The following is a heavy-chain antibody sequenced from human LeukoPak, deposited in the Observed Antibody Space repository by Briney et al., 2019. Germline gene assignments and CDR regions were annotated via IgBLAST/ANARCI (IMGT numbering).Heavy chain of an antibody. CDR2: IKEDGSEK. CDR3: ARVGWFGSKGALHDAFDI. V-gene: IGHV3-7*01. Sequence: PAGGSLRLSCVASGFTFRSNWMSWVRQAPGKGLEWVASIKEDGSEKYYVDSVKGRFTISRDNAKNSVHLQMNSLRAEDTSVYYCARVGWFGSKGALHDAFDIWGQGTMVTVSS. J-gene: IGHJ3*02. CDR1: GFTFRSNW. D-gene: IGHD3-10*01.